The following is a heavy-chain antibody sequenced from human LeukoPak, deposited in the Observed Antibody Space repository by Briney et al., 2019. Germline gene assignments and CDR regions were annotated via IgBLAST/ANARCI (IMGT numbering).Heavy chain of an antibody. V-gene: IGHV3-48*03. J-gene: IGHJ3*02. Sequence: GGSLRLSCAASGFTFSSYEMNWVRQAPGKGLEWVSYISSSGSTIYYADSVKGRFTISRDNAKNSLYLQMNSLRAEDTAVYYCARVDYVEMAIPRLAAFDIWGQGTMVTVSS. CDR3: ARVDYVEMAIPRLAAFDI. D-gene: IGHD5-24*01. CDR1: GFTFSSYE. CDR2: ISSSGSTI.